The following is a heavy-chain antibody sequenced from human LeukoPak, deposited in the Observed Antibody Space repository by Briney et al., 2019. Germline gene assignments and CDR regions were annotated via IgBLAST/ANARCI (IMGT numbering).Heavy chain of an antibody. CDR1: GYTFTSYD. V-gene: IGHV1-2*02. J-gene: IGHJ5*02. CDR3: ARPRTRLSTNGNWFDP. Sequence: GASVKVSCKASGYTFTSYDINWVRQASGQGLEWMGWINPNSGGTNYAQKFQGRVTMTRDTSISTAYMELSRLRSDDTAVYYCARPRTRLSTNGNWFDPWGQGTLVTVSS. D-gene: IGHD2-8*01. CDR2: INPNSGGT.